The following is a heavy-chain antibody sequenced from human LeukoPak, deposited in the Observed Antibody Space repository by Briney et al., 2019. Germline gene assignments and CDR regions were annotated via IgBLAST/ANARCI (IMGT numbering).Heavy chain of an antibody. CDR2: IYYSGST. V-gene: IGHV4-39*07. D-gene: IGHD2-15*01. CDR1: GGSISSYY. J-gene: IGHJ5*02. CDR3: ARDRGIHGGYCSGGSCYRGFSWFDP. Sequence: SETLSLTCTVSGGSISSYYWGWIRQPPGKGLEWIGSIYYSGSTYYNPSLKSRVTISVDTSKNQFSLKLSSVTAADTAVYYCARDRGIHGGYCSGGSCYRGFSWFDPWGQGTLVTVSS.